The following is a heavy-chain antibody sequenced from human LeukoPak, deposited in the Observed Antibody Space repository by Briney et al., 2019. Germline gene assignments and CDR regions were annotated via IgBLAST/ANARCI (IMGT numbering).Heavy chain of an antibody. Sequence: GGSLRLSCTASGFTFGDYAMSWFRQAPGKGLEWVGFIRSKAYGGTTEYAASVKDRFTISRDDSKSIAYLQMNSLKTEDTAVYYCTRDLPEDFWILFDYWGQGTLVTVSS. CDR2: IRSKAYGGTT. CDR1: GFTFGDYA. CDR3: TRDLPEDFWILFDY. V-gene: IGHV3-49*03. J-gene: IGHJ4*02. D-gene: IGHD3-3*01.